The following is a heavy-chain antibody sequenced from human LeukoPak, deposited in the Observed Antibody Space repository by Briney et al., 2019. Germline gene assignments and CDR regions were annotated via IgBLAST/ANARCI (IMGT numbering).Heavy chain of an antibody. J-gene: IGHJ4*02. CDR3: ARGLRDDSGRAQYYFDY. CDR1: GFTFSSYA. D-gene: IGHD6-13*01. CDR2: ISGSGGST. V-gene: IGHV3-23*01. Sequence: GGSLRLSCAASGFTFSSYAMSWVRQAPGKGLEWVSAISGSGGSTYSADSVKGRFTISRDNSKNTLYLQMNSLRAEDTAVYYCARGLRDDSGRAQYYFDYWGQGTLVTVSS.